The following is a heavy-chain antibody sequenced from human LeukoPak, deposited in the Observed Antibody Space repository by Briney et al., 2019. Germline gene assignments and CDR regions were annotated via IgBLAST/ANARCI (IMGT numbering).Heavy chain of an antibody. CDR2: IGQVGRET. J-gene: IGHJ4*02. Sequence: PGGSLRLSCVVSRFTLRTYWMDWVRQAPGKGLEWGAFIGQVGRETNYAVSLSGRFTLSRDTATNTLYLQMTNRRVANKRVYICATRGDLSWFGALRHWSQGTVVTASS. CDR3: ATRGDLSWFGALRH. CDR1: RFTLRTYW. V-gene: IGHV3-7*01. D-gene: IGHD3-10*01.